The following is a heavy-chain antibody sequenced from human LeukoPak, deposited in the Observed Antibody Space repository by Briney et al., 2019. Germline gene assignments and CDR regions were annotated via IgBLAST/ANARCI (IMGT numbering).Heavy chain of an antibody. D-gene: IGHD2-21*02. V-gene: IGHV7-4-1*02. CDR1: GYTFTRYA. Sequence: ASVKVSCKASGYTFTRYAMHWVRQAPGQGLEWMGWINTNAGSPAYAQGFTGRFAFSLDTSVNTAYLQISSLKAEDTAIYYCARTAGLDYWGQGTLVTVSP. CDR2: INTNAGSP. J-gene: IGHJ4*02. CDR3: ARTAGLDY.